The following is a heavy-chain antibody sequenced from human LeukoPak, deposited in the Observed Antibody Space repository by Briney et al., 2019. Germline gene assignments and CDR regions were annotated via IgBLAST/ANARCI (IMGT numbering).Heavy chain of an antibody. CDR3: ARDPPLRLGESNDY. CDR1: GFTFSSYA. V-gene: IGHV3-23*01. Sequence: GGSLRLSCAASGFTFSSYAMSWVRQAPGKGLEWVSAISGSGGSTYYADSVKGRFTISRDNSKNTLYLQMNSLRAEDTAVYYCARDPPLRLGESNDYWGQGTLVTVSS. J-gene: IGHJ4*02. CDR2: ISGSGGST. D-gene: IGHD3-16*01.